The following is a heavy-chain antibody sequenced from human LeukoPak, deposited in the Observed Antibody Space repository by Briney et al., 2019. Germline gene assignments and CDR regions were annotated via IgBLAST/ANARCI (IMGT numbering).Heavy chain of an antibody. CDR3: ARRPTIKRTPLHFDP. D-gene: IGHD1-1*01. Sequence: GASVKVSCKASGYTFTGYYMHWVRQAPGQGLEWMGWMNPNSGNTGYAQKFQGRVTMTRNTSISTAYMELSSLRSEDTAVYYCARRPTIKRTPLHFDPWGQGTLVTVSS. J-gene: IGHJ5*02. CDR1: GYTFTGYY. V-gene: IGHV1-8*02. CDR2: MNPNSGNT.